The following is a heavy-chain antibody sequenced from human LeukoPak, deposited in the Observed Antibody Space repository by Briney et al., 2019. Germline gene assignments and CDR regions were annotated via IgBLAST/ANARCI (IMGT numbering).Heavy chain of an antibody. D-gene: IGHD4-23*01. V-gene: IGHV4-59*08. CDR1: SSISSYY. Sequence: SETLSLTCIVSSSISSYYWTWIRQPPGKGLEGIGHSYFTGNPSYNPSLKSRVTISVAPPKNQFSLTLTSVTAADTAVYYCAGLRSTVAWASFDYWGQGILVTVSS. CDR2: SYFTGNP. J-gene: IGHJ4*02. CDR3: AGLRSTVAWASFDY.